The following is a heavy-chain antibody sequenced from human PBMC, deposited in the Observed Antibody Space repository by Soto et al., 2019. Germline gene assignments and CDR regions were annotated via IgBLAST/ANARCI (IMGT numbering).Heavy chain of an antibody. CDR1: GFTFSSYG. CDR2: ISSSSSYI. CDR3: ARETYYDFWSGYRPRGMDV. J-gene: IGHJ6*02. Sequence: GGSLRLSCVASGFTFSSYGMNWVRQAPGKGLEWVSSISSSSSYIDYGESVKGRFTISRDNAKNSLFLQMNSLRVEDTAVYYCARETYYDFWSGYRPRGMDVWGQGTTLTVSS. V-gene: IGHV3-21*01. D-gene: IGHD3-3*01.